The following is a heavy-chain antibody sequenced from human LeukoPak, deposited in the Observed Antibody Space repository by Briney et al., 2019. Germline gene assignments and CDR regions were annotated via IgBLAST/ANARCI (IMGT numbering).Heavy chain of an antibody. Sequence: GGSLRLSCAASGFTFSSYAMSWVRQAPRKGLEWVSAISGSGGSTYYADSVKGRFTISRDNSKNTLYLQMNSLRAEDTAVYYCAKDPGHYYDGSGAYWGQGTLVTVSS. CDR3: AKDPGHYYDGSGAY. D-gene: IGHD3-22*01. CDR2: ISGSGGST. J-gene: IGHJ4*02. CDR1: GFTFSSYA. V-gene: IGHV3-23*01.